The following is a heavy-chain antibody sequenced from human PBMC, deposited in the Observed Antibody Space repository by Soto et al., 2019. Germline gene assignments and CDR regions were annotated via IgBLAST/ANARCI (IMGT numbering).Heavy chain of an antibody. D-gene: IGHD3-22*01. CDR2: ISSSSSYI. Sequence: ISSSSSYIYYADSVKGRFTISRDNAKNSLYLQMNSLRAEDTAVYYCARDARSYYDSSGYYSVDLWGRGTLVTVSS. J-gene: IGHJ2*01. CDR3: ARDARSYYDSSGYYSVDL. V-gene: IGHV3-21*01.